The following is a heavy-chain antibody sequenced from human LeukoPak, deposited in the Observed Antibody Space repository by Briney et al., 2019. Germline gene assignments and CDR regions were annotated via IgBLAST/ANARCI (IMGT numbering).Heavy chain of an antibody. J-gene: IGHJ4*02. D-gene: IGHD4/OR15-4a*01. Sequence: GGSLRLSCAASGFTFSSNWMSWVRQAPGKWLEWVANIKQDGSERYYVDSVEGRFSISRDNAKNSLYLQMNSLRAEDTAVYYCVRHLTYFDYWGQGTLVTVSS. CDR2: IKQDGSER. CDR3: VRHLTYFDY. CDR1: GFTFSSNW. V-gene: IGHV3-7*01.